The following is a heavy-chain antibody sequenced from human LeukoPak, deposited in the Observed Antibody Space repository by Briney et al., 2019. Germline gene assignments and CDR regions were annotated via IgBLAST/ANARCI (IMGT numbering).Heavy chain of an antibody. CDR3: VRHDGRGGATMGALDS. J-gene: IGHJ4*02. Sequence: SETLSLTCTVSTDSISSSSHHWGWIRQSPGKGLEWIGSIYYGRTTYYNPPLNSRVAISVVTSKNQFPLQLNSVTAADTAVYYCVRHDGRGGATMGALDSWGQGSLVTVSS. CDR1: TDSISSSSHH. D-gene: IGHD5-12*01. CDR2: IYYGRTT. V-gene: IGHV4-39*01.